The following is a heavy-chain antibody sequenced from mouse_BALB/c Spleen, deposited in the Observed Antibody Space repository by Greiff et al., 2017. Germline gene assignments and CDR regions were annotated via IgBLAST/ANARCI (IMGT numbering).Heavy chain of an antibody. CDR2: IRNKANGYTT. Sequence: EVKLVESGGGLVQPGGSLRLSCAPSGFTFTDYYMSWVRQPPGKALEWLGFIRNKANGYTTEYSASVKGRFTISRDNSQSILYLQMNTLRAEDSATYYCARDITGFDYWGQGTTLTVSS. CDR3: ARDITGFDY. J-gene: IGHJ2*01. V-gene: IGHV7-3*02. CDR1: GFTFTDYY.